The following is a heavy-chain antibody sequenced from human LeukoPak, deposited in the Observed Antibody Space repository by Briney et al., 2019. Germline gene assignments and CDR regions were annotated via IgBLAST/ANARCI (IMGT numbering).Heavy chain of an antibody. CDR1: GGSFSGYY. Sequence: SETLSLTCAVYGGSFSGYYWSWIRQPPGKGLEWIGEINHSGSTNYNPSLKSRVTISVDTSKNQFSLKLSSVTAADTAVYYCARGRGDTAMVQHGYGSSWYFVTDEQYFDYWGQGTLVTVSS. D-gene: IGHD5-18*01. CDR3: ARGRGDTAMVQHGYGSSWYFVTDEQYFDY. J-gene: IGHJ4*02. CDR2: INHSGST. V-gene: IGHV4-34*01.